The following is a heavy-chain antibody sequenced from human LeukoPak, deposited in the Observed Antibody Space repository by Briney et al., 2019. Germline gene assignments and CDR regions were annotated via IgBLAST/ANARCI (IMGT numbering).Heavy chain of an antibody. D-gene: IGHD3-9*01. Sequence: GALRLSCAASGFTFITYTMAWVRQAPGGGLEWVSGISGHGGPYYADSVKGRFTISRDNSKNTLYLQMNSLRAEDTAVYYCAKVPSTLRYFDWQYFDYWGQGTLVTVSS. J-gene: IGHJ4*02. CDR2: ISGHGGP. CDR3: AKVPSTLRYFDWQYFDY. CDR1: GFTFITYT. V-gene: IGHV3-23*01.